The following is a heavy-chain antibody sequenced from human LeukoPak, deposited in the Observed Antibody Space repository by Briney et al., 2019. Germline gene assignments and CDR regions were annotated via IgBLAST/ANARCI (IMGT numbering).Heavy chain of an antibody. CDR3: AKDRISMVRSSDIDN. CDR1: GFTFRSYG. J-gene: IGHJ4*02. Sequence: GGSLRLSCAASGFTFRSYGMHWVRQAPGKGLEWVALITYDDFYKYYGDSVKGRFTISRDNSKNPLYLQMNSLRVEDTAVYYCAKDRISMVRSSDIDNWGQGTLVTVSS. D-gene: IGHD3-10*01. CDR2: ITYDDFYK. V-gene: IGHV3-30*18.